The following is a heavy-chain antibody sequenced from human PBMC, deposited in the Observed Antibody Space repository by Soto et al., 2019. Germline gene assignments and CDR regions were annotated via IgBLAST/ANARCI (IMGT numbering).Heavy chain of an antibody. CDR2: IVPLSGTE. J-gene: IGHJ1*01. Sequence: QVQLVQSGAEVRKPGSSVKVSCQASGGTFNIFAFSWVRQAPGQGLQFVGGIVPLSGTEKSAQEFQDRVTFTADESTSTIYMELRSLQSDDTAIFYCASGVAVDRFEFWGQGTLVTVSS. D-gene: IGHD2-15*01. CDR1: GGTFNIFA. V-gene: IGHV1-69*01. CDR3: ASGVAVDRFEF.